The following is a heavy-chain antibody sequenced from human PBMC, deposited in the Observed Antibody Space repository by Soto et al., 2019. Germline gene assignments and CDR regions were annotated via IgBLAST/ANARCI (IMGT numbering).Heavy chain of an antibody. CDR1: GGSMSSSSYY. D-gene: IGHD3-9*01. CDR2: MYFSGFYSGST. J-gene: IGHJ6*02. CDR3: ARVDILTVYGCMDV. Sequence: ASETLSLTCTVSGGSMSSSSYYWGWIRQPPGKGLEWIANMYFSGFYSGSTSYNPSLKSRVTISVDTSKNQFSLQVSPVTAADTAVYYCARVDILTVYGCMDVWGQGTTVTVSS. V-gene: IGHV4-39*01.